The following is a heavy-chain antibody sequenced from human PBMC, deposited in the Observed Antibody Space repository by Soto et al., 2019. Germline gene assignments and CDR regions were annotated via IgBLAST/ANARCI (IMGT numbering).Heavy chain of an antibody. J-gene: IGHJ3*02. CDR1: GFTFSDYY. CDR3: ARVSPHYGGKHDAFDI. V-gene: IGHV3-11*06. CDR2: ISSSSSYT. D-gene: IGHD4-17*01. Sequence: GVSLRLSCAASGFTFSDYYMSWIRQAPGKGLEWVSYISSSSSYTNYADSVKGRFTISRDNANNSLYLQMNSLRAEDTAVYYCARVSPHYGGKHDAFDIWGQGTMDTVSS.